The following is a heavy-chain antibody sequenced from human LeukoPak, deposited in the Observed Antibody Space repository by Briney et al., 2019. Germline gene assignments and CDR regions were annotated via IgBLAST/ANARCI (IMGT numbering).Heavy chain of an antibody. V-gene: IGHV3-9*01. Sequence: RLSCSPSGFTFDDYAMHWLRESRGKGLEWVSGISWNSGSIGYADSVKGRFTISRDNAKNSLYLQMNSLRAEDTALYYCAKDNYDILTAADYWGQGTLVTVSS. D-gene: IGHD3-9*01. J-gene: IGHJ4*02. CDR1: GFTFDDYA. CDR2: ISWNSGSI. CDR3: AKDNYDILTAADY.